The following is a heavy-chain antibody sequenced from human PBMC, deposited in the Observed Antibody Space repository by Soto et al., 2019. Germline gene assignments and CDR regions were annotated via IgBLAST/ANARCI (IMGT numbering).Heavy chain of an antibody. CDR1: GGSISRSSYY. J-gene: IGHJ4*02. CDR2: IYYSGNT. V-gene: IGHV4-39*01. Sequence: SETLSLTCTVSGGTVSGGSISRSSYYWGWIRQPPGKGLEWIGNIYYSGNTYYNPSLQSRVTISVDTSKNQFSLRLTSATAADTAVYYCARRITRPERFDYWGQGALVTVSS. D-gene: IGHD1-20*01. CDR3: ARRITRPERFDY.